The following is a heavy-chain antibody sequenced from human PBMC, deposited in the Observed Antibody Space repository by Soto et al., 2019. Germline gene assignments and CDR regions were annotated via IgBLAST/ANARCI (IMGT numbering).Heavy chain of an antibody. V-gene: IGHV3-30*18. J-gene: IGHJ1*01. CDR2: ISYDGSNK. Sequence: GSLRLSCAASGFTFSSYGMHWVRQAPGKGLEWVAVISYDGSNKYYADSVKGRFTISRDNSKKTVYLQMNSLRAEDTAVYYCAKGVPGIAVAGTGYFQHWGQGTLVTVSS. CDR3: AKGVPGIAVAGTGYFQH. D-gene: IGHD6-19*01. CDR1: GFTFSSYG.